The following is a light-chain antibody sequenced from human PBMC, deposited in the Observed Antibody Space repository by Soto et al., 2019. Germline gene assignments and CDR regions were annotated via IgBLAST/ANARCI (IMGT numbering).Light chain of an antibody. CDR3: QQYNSYSGT. CDR1: QSVSIW. Sequence: DIQMTQSPSTLSASEGDRVTISCRASQSVSIWLAWYQQKPGRAPKLLIYKSSILESGVPSRFSGSGSGTEFTLTISSLHPDDFATYYCQQYNSYSGTFGQGTKVDIK. J-gene: IGKJ1*01. V-gene: IGKV1-5*03. CDR2: KSS.